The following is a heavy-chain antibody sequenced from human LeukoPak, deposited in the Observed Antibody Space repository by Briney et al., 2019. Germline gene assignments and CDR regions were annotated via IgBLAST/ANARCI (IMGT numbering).Heavy chain of an antibody. Sequence: RASVKVSCKASGYTFTSYGISWVRQAPGQGLEWMGIINPSGGGTSYAQKFQGRITMTGDTSTSTVYLELSSLRSEDTAVYYCARGAFSGTYGHNDYWGQGTLVTVSS. D-gene: IGHD1-26*01. V-gene: IGHV1-46*01. J-gene: IGHJ4*02. CDR1: GYTFTSYG. CDR2: INPSGGGT. CDR3: ARGAFSGTYGHNDY.